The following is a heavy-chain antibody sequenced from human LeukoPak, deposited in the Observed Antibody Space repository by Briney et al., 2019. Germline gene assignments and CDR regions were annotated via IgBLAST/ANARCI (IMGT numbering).Heavy chain of an antibody. CDR1: GFTFSSYW. CDR3: AKGKFYYDSSGYPNDAFDI. D-gene: IGHD3-22*01. V-gene: IGHV3-7*03. J-gene: IGHJ3*02. Sequence: GGSLRLSCAASGFTFSSYWMSWVRQAPGKGLEWVANIKQDGSEKYYVDSVKGRFTISGDNAKNSLYLQMNSLRAEDMALYYCAKGKFYYDSSGYPNDAFDIWGQGTMVTVSS. CDR2: IKQDGSEK.